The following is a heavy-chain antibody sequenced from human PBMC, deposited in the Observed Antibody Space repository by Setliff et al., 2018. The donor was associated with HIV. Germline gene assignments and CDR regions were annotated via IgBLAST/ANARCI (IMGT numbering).Heavy chain of an antibody. CDR1: GGSFNGYS. CDR3: ARTRTTGNYYYGMDV. J-gene: IGHJ6*02. V-gene: IGHV4-34*01. D-gene: IGHD1-1*01. Sequence: PSETLSLTCAVYGGSFNGYSWTWIRQPPGKGLEWIGRIYYSGRTYYNPSLKSRVTISVDTSKNQFSLKLSSVTAADTAVYYCARTRTTGNYYYGMDVWGQGTTVTVSS. CDR2: IYYSGRT.